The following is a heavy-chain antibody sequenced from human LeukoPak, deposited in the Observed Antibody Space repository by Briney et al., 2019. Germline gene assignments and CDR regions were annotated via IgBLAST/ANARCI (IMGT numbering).Heavy chain of an antibody. CDR1: GFTFSNAW. J-gene: IGHJ6*03. V-gene: IGHV3-15*01. Sequence: GGSLRLSCAASGFTFSNAWMSWVRQAPGKGLEWVGRIKSKTDGGTTDYAAPVKGRFTISRDDSKNTLYLQMNSLKTEDTVVYYCTTAPVVTRRGYYYYYMDVWGKGTTVTVSS. CDR3: TTAPVVTRRGYYYYYMDV. D-gene: IGHD4-23*01. CDR2: IKSKTDGGTT.